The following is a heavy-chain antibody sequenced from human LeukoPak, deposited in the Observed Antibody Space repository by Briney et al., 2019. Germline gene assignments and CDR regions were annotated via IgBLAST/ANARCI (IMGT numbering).Heavy chain of an antibody. V-gene: IGHV4-39*01. CDR1: GGSISSSSYY. D-gene: IGHD6-13*01. J-gene: IGHJ3*01. CDR2: IYYSGNT. CDR3: ARLLRSSWYRGAFYL. Sequence: PSETLSLTCTVSGGSISSSSYYWGWIRQPPGKGLEWIGSIYYSGNTYYNPSLKSRVTISVDTSKNQFSLKLSSLTAADTAVYYCARLLRSSWYRGAFYLWGEGTMLTVSS.